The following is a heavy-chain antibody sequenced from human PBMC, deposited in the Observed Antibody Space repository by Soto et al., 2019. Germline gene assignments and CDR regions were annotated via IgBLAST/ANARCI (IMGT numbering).Heavy chain of an antibody. CDR1: GGSFSGYY. CDR2: INHSGST. CDR3: ASGGYSSGWYYFDY. Sequence: SETLSLTCAVYGGSFSGYYWSWIRQPPGKGLEWIGEINHSGSTNYNPSLKRRVTISVDTSKNQFSLKLSSVTAADTAVYYCASGGYSSGWYYFDYWGQGTLVTVSS. J-gene: IGHJ4*02. D-gene: IGHD6-19*01. V-gene: IGHV4-34*01.